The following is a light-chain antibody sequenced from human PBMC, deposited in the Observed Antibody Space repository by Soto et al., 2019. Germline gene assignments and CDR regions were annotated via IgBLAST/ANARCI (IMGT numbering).Light chain of an antibody. J-gene: IGKJ2*01. CDR2: GAS. CDR1: QSISSD. Sequence: ETVLTQSPAILSVSLGERATFSCRASQSISSDLAWYQQKPGQVPRLLIYGASTRATGIPARFSGRGSGTEFPLTISGLQSDDFAVYHCQQYNSWPHSFGQGTKLEI. V-gene: IGKV3-15*01. CDR3: QQYNSWPHS.